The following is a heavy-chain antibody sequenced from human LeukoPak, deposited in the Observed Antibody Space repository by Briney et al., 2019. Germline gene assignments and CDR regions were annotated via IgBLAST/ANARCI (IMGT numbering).Heavy chain of an antibody. CDR2: ISYDGSNK. J-gene: IGHJ4*02. Sequence: GGSLRLSCAASGFTFSSYAMHWVRQAPGKGLEWVAVISYDGSNKYYADSVKGRFTISRDNSKNTLYLQMNSLRAEDTAVYYCARVGYYASGPFSYFDYWGQGTLVTV. V-gene: IGHV3-30-3*01. CDR1: GFTFSSYA. CDR3: ARVGYYASGPFSYFDY. D-gene: IGHD3-10*01.